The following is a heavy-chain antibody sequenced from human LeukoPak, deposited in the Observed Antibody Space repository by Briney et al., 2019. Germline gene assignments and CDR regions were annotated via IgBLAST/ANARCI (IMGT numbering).Heavy chain of an antibody. CDR1: GFTFSSYC. D-gene: IGHD1-26*01. J-gene: IGHJ4*02. CDR2: IKQGGSEK. Sequence: GGSLRLSCAASGFTFSSYCMSWVRQAPGEGLEWVPNIKQGGSEKYYVDSVKGRFTISRDNSKNTLYLQMNSLRAEDTAVYYCARERGGGSYYFDYWGQGTLVTVSS. V-gene: IGHV3-7*01. CDR3: ARERGGGSYYFDY.